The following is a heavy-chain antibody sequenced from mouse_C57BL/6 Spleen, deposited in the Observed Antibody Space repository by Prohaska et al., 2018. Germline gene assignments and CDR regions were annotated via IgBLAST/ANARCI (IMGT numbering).Heavy chain of an antibody. CDR1: GYAFSSSW. D-gene: IGHD1-1*01. V-gene: IGHV1-82*01. CDR2: IYPGDGDT. J-gene: IGHJ2*01. CDR3: ARGTTVVANFDY. Sequence: PGASVKISCKASGYAFSSSWMNWVKQRPGKGLEWIGRIYPGDGDTNYNGKFKGKATLTADKSSSTAYMQLSSLTSEDSAVYYCARGTTVVANFDYWGQGTTLTVSS.